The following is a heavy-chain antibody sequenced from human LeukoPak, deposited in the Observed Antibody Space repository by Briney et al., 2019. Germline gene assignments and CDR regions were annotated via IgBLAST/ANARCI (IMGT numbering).Heavy chain of an antibody. D-gene: IGHD5-18*01. CDR3: ARGSVDTAMVFYYYYYMDV. J-gene: IGHJ6*03. CDR2: INPNSGGT. CDR1: GYTFTGYY. V-gene: IGHV1-2*02. Sequence: GATVKVSCKASGYTFTGYYMHWVRQAPGQGLEWMGWINPNSGGTNYAQKFQGRVTMTRDTSISTAYMELSRLRSDDTAVYYCARGSVDTAMVFYYYYYMDVWGKGTTVTVSS.